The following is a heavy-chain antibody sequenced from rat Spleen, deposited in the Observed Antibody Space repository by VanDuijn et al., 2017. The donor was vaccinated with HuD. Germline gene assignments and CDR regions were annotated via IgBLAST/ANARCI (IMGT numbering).Heavy chain of an antibody. Sequence: QVQLKESGPGLVQTSQTLSLTCTVSGFSLTNYNVHWVRQPTGKGLEWMGMIWTGGSTDYNSALRSLLSISRDTSESQVFLKMNSLRTEDIATYYCVRESRTGNYFDDWGQGVMVTVSS. CDR3: VRESRTGNYFDD. CDR2: IWTGGST. CDR1: GFSLTNYN. V-gene: IGHV2-30*01. J-gene: IGHJ2*01. D-gene: IGHD5-1*01.